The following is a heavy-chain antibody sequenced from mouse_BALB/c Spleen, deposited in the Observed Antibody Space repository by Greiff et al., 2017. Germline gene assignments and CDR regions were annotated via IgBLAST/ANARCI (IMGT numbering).Heavy chain of an antibody. D-gene: IGHD6-1*01. J-gene: IGHJ2*01. CDR3: ARPRGNYFDY. CDR2: IYPGDGDT. Sequence: QVQLQQPGAELVRPGASVKLSCKASGYTFASYWINWVKQRPGQGLEWIGQIYPGDGDTNYNGKFKGKATLTADKSSSTAYMQLSSLTSEDSAVYFCARPRGNYFDYWGQGTTLTVSS. V-gene: IGHV1-80*01. CDR1: GYTFASYW.